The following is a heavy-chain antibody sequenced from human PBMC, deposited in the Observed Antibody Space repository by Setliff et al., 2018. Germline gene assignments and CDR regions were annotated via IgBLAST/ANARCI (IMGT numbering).Heavy chain of an antibody. Sequence: SETLSLTCAVSGYSISSGYYWGWIRQPPGKGLEWIGNIYHSGSTNYNPSLKSRVTISVDTSKNQFSLKLSSVTAADTAVYYCARVRRVVIAYYYYMDVWGKGTTVTVSS. CDR3: ARVRRVVIAYYYYMDV. D-gene: IGHD2-21*01. V-gene: IGHV4-38-2*01. J-gene: IGHJ6*03. CDR1: GYSISSGYY. CDR2: IYHSGST.